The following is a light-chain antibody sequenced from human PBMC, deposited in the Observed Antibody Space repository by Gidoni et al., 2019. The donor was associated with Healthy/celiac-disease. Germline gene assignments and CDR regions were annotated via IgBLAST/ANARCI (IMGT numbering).Light chain of an antibody. J-gene: IGLJ2*01. CDR1: SSDVGGYNY. CDR2: EVS. CDR3: SSYTSSSLEV. V-gene: IGLV2-14*01. Sequence: QSALTPPASVSGSPGQSITISCTGTSSDVGGYNYVSWYQQHPGKAPKLMIYEVSNRPSGVSNRFSGSKSGNTASLTISGLQAEDEADYYCSSYTSSSLEVFGGGTKLTVL.